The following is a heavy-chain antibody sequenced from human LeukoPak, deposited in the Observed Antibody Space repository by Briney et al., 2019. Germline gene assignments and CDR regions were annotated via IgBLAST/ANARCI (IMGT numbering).Heavy chain of an antibody. D-gene: IGHD3-3*01. J-gene: IGHJ4*02. V-gene: IGHV1-69*13. CDR3: ARDGLDDFWSGFY. Sequence: AASVKVSCKASGGTFSSYAISWVRQAPGQGLEWMGGIIPIFGTANYAQKFQGRVTITADESTSTAYMELSSLRSEDTAVYYCARDGLDDFWSGFYWGQGTLVTVSS. CDR1: GGTFSSYA. CDR2: IIPIFGTA.